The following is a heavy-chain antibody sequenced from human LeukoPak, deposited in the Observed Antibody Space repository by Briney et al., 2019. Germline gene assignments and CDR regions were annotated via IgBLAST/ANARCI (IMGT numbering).Heavy chain of an antibody. CDR2: ISYDGSNK. D-gene: IGHD4-17*01. Sequence: PGGSLRLSCAASGFTFCAYWMTWVRQAPGKGLEWVAVISYDGSNKYYADSVKGRFTISRDNSKNTLYLQMNSLRAEDTAVYYCAKDRIADYGHYSFDYWGEGTLVTVSS. CDR3: AKDRIADYGHYSFDY. J-gene: IGHJ4*02. CDR1: GFTFCAYW. V-gene: IGHV3-30*18.